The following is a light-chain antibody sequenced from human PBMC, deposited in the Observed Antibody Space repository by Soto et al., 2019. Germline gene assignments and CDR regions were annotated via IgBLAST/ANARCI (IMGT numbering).Light chain of an antibody. Sequence: DIQMTQSPSSLSASVGDRVTITCRASESISRHLNWYQQKPGKAPKLLIYAASSLQNAVPSRFRGGGSGTDFTLTISTLQPEDFATDYCQQSYTTLSIAFGQGTRLEIK. CDR1: ESISRH. CDR3: QQSYTTLSIA. CDR2: AAS. J-gene: IGKJ5*01. V-gene: IGKV1-39*01.